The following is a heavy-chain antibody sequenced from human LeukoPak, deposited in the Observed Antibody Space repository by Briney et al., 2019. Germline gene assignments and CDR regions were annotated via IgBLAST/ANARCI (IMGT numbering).Heavy chain of an antibody. V-gene: IGHV1-18*01. CDR3: ARDYYNILTGYPYNAFDM. J-gene: IGHJ3*02. CDR1: SYTFTTYG. Sequence: ASVKVSCKASSYTFTTYGINWVRQAPGHGLEWVGWISPYNGNTNYAQKLQGRVTLTTDTSTSTAYMELRSLRSDDTAVYYCARDYYNILTGYPYNAFDMWGQGTMVTVS. CDR2: ISPYNGNT. D-gene: IGHD3-9*01.